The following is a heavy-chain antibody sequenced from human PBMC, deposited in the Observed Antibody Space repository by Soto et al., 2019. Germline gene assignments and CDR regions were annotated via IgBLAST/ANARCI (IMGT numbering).Heavy chain of an antibody. CDR3: ARDRLLTHAFDI. CDR2: SIPILGIA. Sequence: QVQLVQSGAEVKKPGSSVKVSCKASRGTFSSYTISWVRQAPGQGLEWMGRSIPILGIANYAQKFQGRVTITADISTSTAYMELSSLRSEDTAVYYCARDRLLTHAFDIWGQGTMVTVSS. J-gene: IGHJ3*02. V-gene: IGHV1-69*08. D-gene: IGHD2-15*01. CDR1: RGTFSSYT.